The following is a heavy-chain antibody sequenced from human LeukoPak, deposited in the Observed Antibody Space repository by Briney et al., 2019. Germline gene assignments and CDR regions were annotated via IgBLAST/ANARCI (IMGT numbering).Heavy chain of an antibody. J-gene: IGHJ4*02. D-gene: IGHD2-21*02. CDR3: ARVIGCGGDCYHYFDY. V-gene: IGHV1-46*01. Sequence: ASVKVSCKASGYTFTSYYMHWVRQAPGQGLEWMGIINPSGGSTSYAQKFQGRVTMTRDMSTSTVYMELSSLRSEDTAVYYCARVIGCGGDCYHYFDYWGQGTLVTVSS. CDR2: INPSGGST. CDR1: GYTFTSYY.